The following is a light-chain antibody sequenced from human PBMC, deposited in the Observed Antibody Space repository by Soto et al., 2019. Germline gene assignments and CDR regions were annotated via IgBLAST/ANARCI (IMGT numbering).Light chain of an antibody. CDR2: DVS. CDR3: SSYTLSATMV. J-gene: IGLJ3*02. Sequence: QSALTQPASVSGFPGQSITISCTGTTNDVGGHTLVSWYQHHPGKAPQLVIFDVSSRPSGVSHRFSGSKSGNTASLTISGLQAEDEANYYCSSYTLSATMVFGGGTKLTVL. V-gene: IGLV2-14*01. CDR1: TNDVGGHTL.